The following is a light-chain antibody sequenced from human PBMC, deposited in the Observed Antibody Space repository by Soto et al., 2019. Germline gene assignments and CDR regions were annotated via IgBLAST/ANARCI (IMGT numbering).Light chain of an antibody. V-gene: IGKV3-11*01. Sequence: EIVLTQSPDTLSLSPGDRATLSCRASQSVRSSLAWYQQKPGQAPRLLIYDASNRATVIPARFSGSGSGTDFTLTISSLEPEDFAVYYCQQRRNWPPEVTFGPGTQVDIK. J-gene: IGKJ3*01. CDR1: QSVRSS. CDR2: DAS. CDR3: QQRRNWPPEVT.